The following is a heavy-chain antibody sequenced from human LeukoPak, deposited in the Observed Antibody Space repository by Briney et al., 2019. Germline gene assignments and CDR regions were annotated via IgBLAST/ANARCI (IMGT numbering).Heavy chain of an antibody. J-gene: IGHJ6*03. CDR3: ARGYSSGWYYYYYYMDV. CDR1: GYSIRSGFY. CDR2: IYHSGIT. V-gene: IGHV4-38-2*02. Sequence: PSETLSLTCTVSGYSIRSGFYWGWIRQPPGKGLQWIGNIYHSGITYYTPSLKSRVTISVDTSKNQFYLKLSSVTAADTAVYYCARGYSSGWYYYYYYMDVWGKGTTVTVSS. D-gene: IGHD6-19*01.